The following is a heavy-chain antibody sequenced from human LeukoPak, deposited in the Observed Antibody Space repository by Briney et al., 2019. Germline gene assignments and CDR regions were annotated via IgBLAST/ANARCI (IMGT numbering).Heavy chain of an antibody. V-gene: IGHV1-18*01. J-gene: IGHJ1*01. CDR2: ISAYNGNT. D-gene: IGHD5-12*01. CDR3: ARDTQERGYETGYFQH. Sequence: ASVKVSCKASGYTFTSYGISWVRQAPGQGLEWMGWISAYNGNTNYAQKLQGRVTMTTDTSTSTVYMELSSLRSEDTAVYYCARDTQERGYETGYFQHWGQGTLVTVSS. CDR1: GYTFTSYG.